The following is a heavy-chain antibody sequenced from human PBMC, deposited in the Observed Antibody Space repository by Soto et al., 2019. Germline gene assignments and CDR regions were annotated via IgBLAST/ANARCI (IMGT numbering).Heavy chain of an antibody. CDR1: GFTFSIYG. J-gene: IGHJ4*02. V-gene: IGHV3-23*01. CDR3: AKAVYSSSWYWFDY. CDR2: ISCSGSSK. Sequence: GSLRLSCAASGFTFSIYGMRWVRQAPGKGLEWVSAISCSGSSKYYADSVKGRFTISRDNSKNTLYLQMNSLRAEDTAVYYCAKAVYSSSWYWFDYWGQGTLVTVSS. D-gene: IGHD6-13*01.